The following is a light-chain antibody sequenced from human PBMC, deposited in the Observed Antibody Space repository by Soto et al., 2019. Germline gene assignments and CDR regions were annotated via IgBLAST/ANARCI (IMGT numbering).Light chain of an antibody. Sequence: EIVMTQSPATLSVSPGERATLSCRASQSVSSNLVWYQQKPGQAPRLLIYGASTRATGIPARFSGSGSGTEFTLTISSLQSEDFAVYYCQERNRWPRGTFGGGTKVEIK. CDR3: QERNRWPRGT. J-gene: IGKJ4*01. CDR2: GAS. CDR1: QSVSSN. V-gene: IGKV3-15*01.